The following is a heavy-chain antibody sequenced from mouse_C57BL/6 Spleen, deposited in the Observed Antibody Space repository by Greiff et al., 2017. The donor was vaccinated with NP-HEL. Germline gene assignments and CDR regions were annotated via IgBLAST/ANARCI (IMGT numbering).Heavy chain of an antibody. CDR1: GYPFTSYN. CDR3: ARGGPYGSSYWYFDV. V-gene: IGHV1-12*01. CDR2: IYPGNGDT. Sequence: QVQLQQSGAELVRPGASVKMSCKASGYPFTSYNMHWVKQTPRQGLEWLGAIYPGNGDTSYNQKFKGKAPLTVDKSSSTAYMQLSSLTSEDSAVYFSARGGPYGSSYWYFDVWGTGTTVTVSS. J-gene: IGHJ1*03. D-gene: IGHD1-1*01.